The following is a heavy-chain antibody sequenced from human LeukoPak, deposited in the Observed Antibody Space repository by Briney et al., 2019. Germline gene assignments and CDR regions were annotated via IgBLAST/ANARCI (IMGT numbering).Heavy chain of an antibody. J-gene: IGHJ4*02. Sequence: ASVKVSCKASGGTFSTYAISWVRQAPGQGLEWMGWISAYNGNTNYAQKLQGRVTMTTDTSTSTAYMELRSLRSDDTAVYYCARGFRELPVDYWGQGTLVTVSS. CDR2: ISAYNGNT. D-gene: IGHD1-26*01. CDR1: GGTFSTYA. V-gene: IGHV1-18*01. CDR3: ARGFRELPVDY.